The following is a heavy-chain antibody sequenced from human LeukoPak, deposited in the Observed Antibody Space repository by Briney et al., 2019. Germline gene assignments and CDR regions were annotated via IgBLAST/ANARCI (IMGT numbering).Heavy chain of an antibody. Sequence: GASVKVSCKASGGTLSSYAISWVRQAPGQGLEWVGGIIPIFGTANYAQKFQGRVTITADESTSTAYMELSSLRSEDTAVYYCARNLECRKYSSSSCYYYYMDVWGKGTTVTVSS. D-gene: IGHD6-6*01. CDR1: GGTLSSYA. CDR2: IIPIFGTA. J-gene: IGHJ6*03. V-gene: IGHV1-69*01. CDR3: ARNLECRKYSSSSCYYYYMDV.